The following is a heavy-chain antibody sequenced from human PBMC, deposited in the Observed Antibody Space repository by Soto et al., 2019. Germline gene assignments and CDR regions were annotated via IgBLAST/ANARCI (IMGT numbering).Heavy chain of an antibody. CDR2: ISGSGGST. D-gene: IGHD3-10*01. CDR3: AKDRGSGSDWFDH. V-gene: IGHV3-23*01. Sequence: GGSLRLSCAASGFTFSSYAMSWVRQAPGKGLEWVSAISGSGGSTYYADSVKGQFTISRDNSKNTLYLQMNSLRAEDSAVYYVAKDRGSGSDWFDHWGQGTLVTVSS. CDR1: GFTFSSYA. J-gene: IGHJ5*02.